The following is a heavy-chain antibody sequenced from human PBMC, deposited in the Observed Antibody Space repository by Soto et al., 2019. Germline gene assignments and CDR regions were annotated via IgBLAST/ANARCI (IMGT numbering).Heavy chain of an antibody. J-gene: IGHJ6*02. Sequence: QVQLVQSGAEVKKPGASVKVSCKASGYTFTSYGISWVRQAPGQGLEWMGWISAYNGNTNYAQKLQGRVTMTTDTSTSTAYMDLRSLRSDDTAVYYCAREPLKWLTSYYYYGMDVWGQGTTVTVSS. CDR1: GYTFTSYG. V-gene: IGHV1-18*04. D-gene: IGHD3-22*01. CDR3: AREPLKWLTSYYYYGMDV. CDR2: ISAYNGNT.